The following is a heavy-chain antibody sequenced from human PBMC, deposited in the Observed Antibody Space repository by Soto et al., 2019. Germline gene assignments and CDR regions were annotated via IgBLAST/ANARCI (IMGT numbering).Heavy chain of an antibody. CDR1: GGSISSGGYY. CDR2: IYYSGST. CDR3: ARVVGPGYCSGGSCYGSHDYFDY. J-gene: IGHJ4*02. D-gene: IGHD2-15*01. V-gene: IGHV4-31*03. Sequence: PSETLSLTCTVSGGSISSGGYYWSWIRQHPGKGLEWIGYIYYSGSTYYNPSLKSRVTISVDTSKNQFSLKLSSVTAADTAVYYCARVVGPGYCSGGSCYGSHDYFDYWGQGTLVTVSS.